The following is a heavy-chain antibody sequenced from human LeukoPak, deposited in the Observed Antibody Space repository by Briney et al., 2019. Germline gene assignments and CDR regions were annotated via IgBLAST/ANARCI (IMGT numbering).Heavy chain of an antibody. CDR1: GYTFTSNW. CDR3: ASSWSYSWDFDY. V-gene: IGHV5-51*01. CDR2: IYPGDSDT. D-gene: IGHD1-26*01. J-gene: IGHJ4*02. Sequence: GESLKISCKGSGYTFTSNWIAWVRQMPGKGLEWMGIIYPGDSDTRYGPSFQGQVTISVDKSISTAYLQWSSLKASDTAMYYCASSWSYSWDFDYWGQGTLVTVSS.